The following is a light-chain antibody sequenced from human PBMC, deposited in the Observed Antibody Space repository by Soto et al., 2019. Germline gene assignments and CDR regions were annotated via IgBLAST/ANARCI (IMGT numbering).Light chain of an antibody. CDR2: RNN. J-gene: IGLJ3*02. CDR1: SSNIGSNY. V-gene: IGLV1-47*01. CDR3: AAWDDSLV. Sequence: QSVLTQPPSASGTPGQRVTISCSGSSSNIGSNYVYWYQQLPGTAPKLPIYRNNQRPSGVPDRFSGSKSGTSASLAISGLRSEDEADYYCAAWDDSLVFGGGTKLTVL.